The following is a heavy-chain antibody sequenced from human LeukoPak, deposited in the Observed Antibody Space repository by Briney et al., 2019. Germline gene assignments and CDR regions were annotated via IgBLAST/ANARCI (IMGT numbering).Heavy chain of an antibody. CDR2: INHSGST. D-gene: IGHD3-22*01. V-gene: IGHV4-34*01. CDR3: ASSSRRRTYYYDSSLNY. J-gene: IGHJ4*02. CDR1: GGSFSGYY. Sequence: SETLSLTCAVYGGSFSGYYWSWIRQPPGKGLEWIGEINHSGSTNYNPSPKSRVTISVDTSKNQFSLKLSSVTAADTAVYYCASSSRRRTYYYDSSLNYWGQGTPVTVSS.